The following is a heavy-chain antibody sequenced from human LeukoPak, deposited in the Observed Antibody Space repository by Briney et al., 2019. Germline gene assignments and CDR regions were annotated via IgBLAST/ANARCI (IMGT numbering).Heavy chain of an antibody. Sequence: GGSLRPSCAASGFTFSSYSMNWVRQAPGKGLEWVSSISSSSSYIYYADSVKGRFTISRDNSKNTLYLQMNSLRAEDTAVYYCAKEAVYSSSWSHWGQGTLVTVSS. CDR2: ISSSSSYI. V-gene: IGHV3-21*01. CDR1: GFTFSSYS. D-gene: IGHD6-13*01. J-gene: IGHJ1*01. CDR3: AKEAVYSSSWSH.